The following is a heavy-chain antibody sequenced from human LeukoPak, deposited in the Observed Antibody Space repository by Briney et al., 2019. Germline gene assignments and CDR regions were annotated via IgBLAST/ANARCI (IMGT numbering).Heavy chain of an antibody. J-gene: IGHJ3*02. CDR3: ARDPTTVTKGLDI. D-gene: IGHD4-17*01. Sequence: PSETQSLTCTVSGGSISSYYWSWIRQPPGKGLEWIGYIYYSGSTNYNPSLKSRVTISVDTSKNQSSLKLSSVTAADTAVYYCARDPTTVTKGLDIWGKGTMVTVSS. CDR2: IYYSGST. CDR1: GGSISSYY. V-gene: IGHV4-59*01.